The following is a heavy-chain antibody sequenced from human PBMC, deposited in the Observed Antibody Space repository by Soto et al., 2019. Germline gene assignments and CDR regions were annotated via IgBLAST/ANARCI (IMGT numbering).Heavy chain of an antibody. V-gene: IGHV3-30*18. CDR3: AKAFSFYILTGPDY. Sequence: PGGSLRLSCAASGFTFSSYGMHWVRQAPGKGLEWVAVISYDGSNKYYADSVKGRFTISRDNSKNTLYLQMNSLRAEDTAVYYCAKAFSFYILTGPDYWGQGTLVTVSS. CDR1: GFTFSSYG. CDR2: ISYDGSNK. J-gene: IGHJ4*02. D-gene: IGHD3-9*01.